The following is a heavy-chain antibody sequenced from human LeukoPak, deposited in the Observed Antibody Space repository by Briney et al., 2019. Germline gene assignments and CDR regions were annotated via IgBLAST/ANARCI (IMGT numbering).Heavy chain of an antibody. J-gene: IGHJ4*02. Sequence: GGSLRLSCAASGFTFSTYVMKWVRQTPERGLVWVSTIDRAGSIDTHYADSVRGRFIISRDNSKNTLYLQMNSLRAEDTAVYYCAIDVQDDLDFWGQGTLVTVSS. CDR3: AIDVQDDLDF. D-gene: IGHD1-1*01. CDR1: GFTFSTYV. V-gene: IGHV3-23*01. CDR2: IDRAGSIDT.